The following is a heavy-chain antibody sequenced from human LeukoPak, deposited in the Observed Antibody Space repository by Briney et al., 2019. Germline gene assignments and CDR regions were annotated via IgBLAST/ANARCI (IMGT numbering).Heavy chain of an antibody. CDR2: INHSGST. CDR1: VGSFSVYY. CDR3: ARGRIAVAGAYY. Sequence: SETLSLTCAVYVGSFSVYYWSWIRQPPGKGLEWIGEINHSGSTNYNPSLKSRVTISVDTSKNQFSLKLSSVTAADTAVYYCARGRIAVAGAYYWGQGTLVTVSS. J-gene: IGHJ4*02. D-gene: IGHD6-19*01. V-gene: IGHV4-34*01.